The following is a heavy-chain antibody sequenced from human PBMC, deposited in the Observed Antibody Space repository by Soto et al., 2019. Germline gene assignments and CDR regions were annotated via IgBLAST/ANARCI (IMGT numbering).Heavy chain of an antibody. CDR3: ARGRYGDY. CDR1: GYTFTSYG. CDR2: ISAHNGNT. V-gene: IGHV1-18*01. Sequence: QVHLVQSGAEVKKPGGSVKVTCKASGYTFTSYGITWVRQAPGQGLEWMGWISAHNGNTDYAQKLQGRVIVTRDTSTSTAYMELRSLRSDDTDVYYYARGRYGDYWGQGALVTVSS. D-gene: IGHD1-1*01. J-gene: IGHJ4*02.